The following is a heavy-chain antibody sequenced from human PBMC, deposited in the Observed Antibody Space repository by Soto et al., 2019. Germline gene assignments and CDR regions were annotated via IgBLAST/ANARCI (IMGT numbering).Heavy chain of an antibody. CDR2: ISYDGSNK. D-gene: IGHD4-17*01. CDR3: AKDSEWDTVWGFDY. V-gene: IGHV3-30*18. J-gene: IGHJ4*02. CDR1: GFTFSSYG. Sequence: GGSLRLSCAASGFTFSSYGMHWVRQAPGKGLEWVAVISYDGSNKYYADSVKGRFTISRDNSKNTLYLQMNSLRAEDTAVYYCAKDSEWDTVWGFDYWGQGTLVTVSS.